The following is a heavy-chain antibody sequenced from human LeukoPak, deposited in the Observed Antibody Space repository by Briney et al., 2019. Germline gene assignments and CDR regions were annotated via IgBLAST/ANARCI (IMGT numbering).Heavy chain of an antibody. V-gene: IGHV5-51*01. J-gene: IGHJ4*02. D-gene: IGHD3-22*01. CDR3: ARQEYYYDSSGTHQLLDY. Sequence: GESLKISCKGSGYSFSNNWIGWVRQMPGKGLEWMGIIYPGDSEIRYSPSFQGQVTISADKSISTAYLQWSSLKASDTAMYYCARQEYYYDSSGTHQLLDYWGQGTLVTVSS. CDR2: IYPGDSEI. CDR1: GYSFSNNW.